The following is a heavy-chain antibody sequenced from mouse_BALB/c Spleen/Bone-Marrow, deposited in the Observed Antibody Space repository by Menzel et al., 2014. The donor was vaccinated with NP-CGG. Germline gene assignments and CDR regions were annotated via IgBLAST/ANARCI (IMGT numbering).Heavy chain of an antibody. V-gene: IGHV14-3*02. J-gene: IGHJ2*01. CDR1: GFNIKDTY. CDR2: IDPANGNT. CDR3: ARSYGSSPFDY. Sequence: LQQSGAELVKPGASVQLSCTASGFNIKDTYMHWVKQRPEQGLEWIGKIDPANGNTKYDPKFQGKATITADTSSNTAYLQLSSLTSEDTAVYYCARSYGSSPFDYWGQGTTLTVSS. D-gene: IGHD1-1*01.